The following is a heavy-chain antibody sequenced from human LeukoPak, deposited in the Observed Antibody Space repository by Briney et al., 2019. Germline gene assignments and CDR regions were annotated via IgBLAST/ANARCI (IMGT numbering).Heavy chain of an antibody. CDR2: IYTSGST. CDR1: GGSISSYY. D-gene: IGHD6-19*01. CDR3: ARVDTGYSSGLLYWYFDL. V-gene: IGHV4-4*07. Sequence: PSETLSLTCTVSGGSISSYYWSWIRQPAGKGLEWIGRIYTSGSTNYNPSLKSRVTMSVDTSKNQFSLKLSSVTAADTAVYYCARVDTGYSSGLLYWYFDLWGRGTLVTVSS. J-gene: IGHJ2*01.